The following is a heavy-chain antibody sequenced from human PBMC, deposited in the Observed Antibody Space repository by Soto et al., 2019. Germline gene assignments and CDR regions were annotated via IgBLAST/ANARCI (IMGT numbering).Heavy chain of an antibody. J-gene: IGHJ6*03. V-gene: IGHV1-69*02. Sequence: SVKVSCKASGGTFSSYTISWVRQAPGQGLEWMGRIIPILGIANYAQKFQGRVTMTRNTSISTAYMELSSLRSEDTAVYYCARRSYSYVNYYYYYMDVWGKGTTVTVSS. CDR2: IIPILGIA. D-gene: IGHD5-18*01. CDR1: GGTFSSYT. CDR3: ARRSYSYVNYYYYYMDV.